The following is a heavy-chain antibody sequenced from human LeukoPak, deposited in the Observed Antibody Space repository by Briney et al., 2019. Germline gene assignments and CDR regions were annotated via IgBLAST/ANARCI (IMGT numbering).Heavy chain of an antibody. V-gene: IGHV4-34*01. CDR3: ARLDIVVVPAAVLEWFDP. D-gene: IGHD2-2*03. J-gene: IGHJ5*02. Sequence: PSETLSLTCAVYGGSFSGYYWSWIRQPPGKGLEWIGDINHSGSTNYNPSLKSRVTISVDTSKNQFSLKLSSVTAADTAVYYCARLDIVVVPAAVLEWFDPWGQGTLVTVSS. CDR1: GGSFSGYY. CDR2: INHSGST.